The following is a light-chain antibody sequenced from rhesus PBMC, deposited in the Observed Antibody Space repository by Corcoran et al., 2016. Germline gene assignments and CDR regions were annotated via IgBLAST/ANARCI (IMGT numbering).Light chain of an antibody. J-gene: IGLJ6*01. CDR3: WLYYSGAQLV. CDR1: TGAVTSRHS. Sequence: QAVVTQEPSITVSPGGTVPLTCTSSTGAVTSRHSPPWFQQKPGHAPKTLIYNTNYKHTWTPARFTGSLLGGKAALPLSGAQPEDEAEYYGWLYYSGAQLVFGSGTKLTVL. V-gene: IGLV7-76*01. CDR2: NTN.